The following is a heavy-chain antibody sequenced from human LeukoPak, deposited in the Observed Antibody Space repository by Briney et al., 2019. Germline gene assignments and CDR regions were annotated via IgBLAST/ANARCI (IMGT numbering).Heavy chain of an antibody. D-gene: IGHD1-7*01. J-gene: IGHJ4*02. Sequence: SLRLSCAASGFTFSSYGMHWVRQAPGKGLEWVAVIWYDGSNKYYADSVKGRFTISRDNSKNTLYLQMNSLRAEDTAVSYCAKELTGTLAYSAQGTLVTVSS. CDR2: IWYDGSNK. CDR1: GFTFSSYG. CDR3: AKELTGTLAY. V-gene: IGHV3-33*06.